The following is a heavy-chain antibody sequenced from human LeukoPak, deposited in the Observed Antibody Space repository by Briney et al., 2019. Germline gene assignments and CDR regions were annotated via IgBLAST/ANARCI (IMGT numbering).Heavy chain of an antibody. V-gene: IGHV5-10-1*01. CDR3: ARLPLPKQQLVLHYYYAMDV. CDR2: IDPSDSYT. CDR1: GYSFTSYW. Sequence: GEFLRISCKGSGYSFTSYWISWVRQMPGKGLEWTGRIDPSDSYTNYSPSFQGHVTISADKSISTAYLQWSSLRASDTAMYYCARLPLPKQQLVLHYYYAMDVWGQGTTVTVSS. J-gene: IGHJ6*02. D-gene: IGHD6-13*01.